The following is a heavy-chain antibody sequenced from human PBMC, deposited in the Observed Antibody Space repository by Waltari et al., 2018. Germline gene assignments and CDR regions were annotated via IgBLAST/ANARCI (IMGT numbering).Heavy chain of an antibody. CDR1: GFTFSSYA. J-gene: IGHJ3*02. D-gene: IGHD3-22*01. V-gene: IGHV3-23*01. CDR3: AKVYYYDSSVADAFDI. CDR2: IRGSGGST. Sequence: EVQLLESGGGLVQPGGSLRLSCAASGFTFSSYAMSWVRQAPGKGLEWVSAIRGSGGSTYYADSVKGRFTISRDNSKNTLYLQMNSLRAEDTAVYYCAKVYYYDSSVADAFDIWGQGTMVTVSS.